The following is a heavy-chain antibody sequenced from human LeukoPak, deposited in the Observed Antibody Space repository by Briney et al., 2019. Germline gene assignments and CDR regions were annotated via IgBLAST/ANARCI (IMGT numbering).Heavy chain of an antibody. Sequence: SGGSLRLTCAASGFTFNNYGMRWVRQAPGKGLEWVSLITASGETTYNVELVKGRFTVSRDNSKDTVYLQMKSLRAEDTALYYCAKDSSSTSRYHGMDVWGQGTTVTVSS. CDR2: ITASGETT. D-gene: IGHD6-6*01. J-gene: IGHJ6*02. V-gene: IGHV3-23*01. CDR3: AKDSSSTSRYHGMDV. CDR1: GFTFNNYG.